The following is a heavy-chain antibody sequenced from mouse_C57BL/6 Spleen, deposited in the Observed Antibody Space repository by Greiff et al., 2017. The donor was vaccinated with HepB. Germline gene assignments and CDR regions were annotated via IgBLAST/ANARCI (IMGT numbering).Heavy chain of an antibody. J-gene: IGHJ3*01. Sequence: QVQLQQSGAELVKPGASVKMSCKASGYTFTSYWLTWVKQRPGQGLEWIGDIYPGSGSTNYNEKFKSKATLTVDTSSSTAYMQLSSLTSEDSAVYYCSRESGYYSNYVLFAYWGQGTLVTVSA. CDR3: SRESGYYSNYVLFAY. CDR2: IYPGSGST. V-gene: IGHV1-55*01. CDR1: GYTFTSYW. D-gene: IGHD2-5*01.